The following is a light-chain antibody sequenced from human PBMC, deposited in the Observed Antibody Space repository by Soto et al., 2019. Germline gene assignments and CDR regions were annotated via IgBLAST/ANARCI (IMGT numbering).Light chain of an antibody. Sequence: MAHSPSSLSASLGDRVTITFRAMHGVHSNLAWFQQHPGQAPRLLIYGASSRATGIPVRFSGSGSGTEFTLTISSLQPEDFAVYYCQQYTDWPWGTFGGGTKVDIK. V-gene: IGKV3-15*01. J-gene: IGKJ4*01. CDR3: QQYTDWPWGT. CDR1: HGVHSN. CDR2: GAS.